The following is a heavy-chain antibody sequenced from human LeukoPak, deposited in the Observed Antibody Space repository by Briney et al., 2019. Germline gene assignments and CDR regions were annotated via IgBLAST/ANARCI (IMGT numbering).Heavy chain of an antibody. J-gene: IGHJ4*02. CDR1: GGSISSGGYY. D-gene: IGHD3-10*01. CDR2: IYYSGST. V-gene: IGHV4-31*03. Sequence: SQTLSLTCTVSGGSISSGGYYWSWLRQHPGKGLEWIGYIYYSGSTYYNPSLKSRVTISVDTSKNQFSLKLSSVTAADTAVYYCARDGGYGSGSSTFDYWGQGTLVTVSS. CDR3: ARDGGYGSGSSTFDY.